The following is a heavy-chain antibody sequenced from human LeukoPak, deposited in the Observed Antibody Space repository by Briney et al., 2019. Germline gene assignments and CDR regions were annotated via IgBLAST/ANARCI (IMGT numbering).Heavy chain of an antibody. V-gene: IGHV4-34*01. CDR2: INHSGST. CDR3: ARDRLYDYVCGSYRHPPDY. J-gene: IGHJ4*02. D-gene: IGHD3-16*02. Sequence: SSETLSLTCAVYGGSFSGYYWSWIRQPPGKGLEWIGEINHSGSTNYNPSLKSRVTISVDTSKNQFSLKLSSVTAADTAVYYCARDRLYDYVCGSYRHPPDYWGQGTLVTVSS. CDR1: GGSFSGYY.